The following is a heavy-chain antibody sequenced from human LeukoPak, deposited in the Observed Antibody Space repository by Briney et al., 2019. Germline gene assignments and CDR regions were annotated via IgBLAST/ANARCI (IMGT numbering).Heavy chain of an antibody. CDR2: IDYSGST. CDR1: GGSISSYY. V-gene: IGHV4-59*01. D-gene: IGHD1-26*01. CDR3: ARDIGGSYYFHY. J-gene: IGHJ4*02. Sequence: PETLSLTCTVSGGSISSYYWSWIRQPPGKGLEWIGYIDYSGSTNYSPSLKSRVTISVDTSKNQFSLRLSSVTAADTAVYYCARDIGGSYYFHYWGQGTLVTVSS.